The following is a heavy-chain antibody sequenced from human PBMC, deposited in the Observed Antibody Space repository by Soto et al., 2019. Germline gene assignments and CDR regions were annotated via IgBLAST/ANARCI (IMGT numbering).Heavy chain of an antibody. CDR2: IYTSGST. Sequence: ETLSLTCTVSGGSISSYRWSWIRQPAGKPLEWIGRIYTSGSTNYNPSLKSRVTMSVDTSKNQFSLNLSSVTAADTAVYYCAREGASGFGMDVWGQGTTVTVSS. V-gene: IGHV4-4*07. J-gene: IGHJ6*02. CDR3: AREGASGFGMDV. D-gene: IGHD1-26*01. CDR1: GGSISSYR.